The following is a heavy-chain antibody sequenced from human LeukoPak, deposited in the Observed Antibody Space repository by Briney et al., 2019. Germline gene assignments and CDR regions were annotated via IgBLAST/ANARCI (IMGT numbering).Heavy chain of an antibody. J-gene: IGHJ6*03. Sequence: SETLSLTCAVYGGSFSGYYWSWIRQPPGKGLEWIGEINHSGSTNYNPSLKSRVTISVDTSKNQFSLKLSSVTAADTAVYYCARGLTYANWGSGPLRLPYYCYYMDVWGKGTTVTVSS. CDR2: INHSGST. CDR1: GGSFSGYY. V-gene: IGHV4-34*01. CDR3: ARGLTYANWGSGPLRLPYYCYYMDV. D-gene: IGHD7-27*01.